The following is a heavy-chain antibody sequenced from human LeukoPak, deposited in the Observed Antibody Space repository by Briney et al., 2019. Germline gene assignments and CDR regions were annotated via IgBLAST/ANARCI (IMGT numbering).Heavy chain of an antibody. D-gene: IGHD3-10*01. Sequence: GGSLRLSCAASGLNFNDYDMDWVRQAPGKGPEWVAVIWDDGSNKYYAESVKGRFTISRDSSKNMLYLQMNSLRVGDTAVYYCARERGGQDWDFDLWGRGTLVTVSS. CDR3: ARERGGQDWDFDL. V-gene: IGHV3-33*01. J-gene: IGHJ2*01. CDR2: IWDDGSNK. CDR1: GLNFNDYD.